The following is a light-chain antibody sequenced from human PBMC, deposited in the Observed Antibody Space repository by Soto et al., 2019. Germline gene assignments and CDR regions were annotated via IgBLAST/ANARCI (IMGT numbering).Light chain of an antibody. J-gene: IGKJ1*01. CDR3: QQYNNWPRT. CDR2: GAS. Sequence: EIVLTQSPATLSVYPGERATLSCRASQSVAGNLAWYQQSPGQAPRLLIYGASTRATGIPARFSGSGSGTEFTLTISSLQSEDFAVYYCQQYNNWPRTFGQGTKV. V-gene: IGKV3-15*01. CDR1: QSVAGN.